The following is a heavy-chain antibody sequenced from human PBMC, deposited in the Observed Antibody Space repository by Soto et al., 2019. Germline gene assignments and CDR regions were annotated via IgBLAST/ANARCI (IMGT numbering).Heavy chain of an antibody. J-gene: IGHJ4*02. D-gene: IGHD2-15*01. Sequence: GGSLRLSCSASGFIFSESTIYWVRQVPGKGLEAISAVSTSGRSTYYADSVKDRFTISRDNSKNTLFLQMGSLRPEDTAVYYCVKQAHGLDGVAFDYWGQGTQVTSPQ. CDR2: VSTSGRST. V-gene: IGHV3-64D*06. CDR3: VKQAHGLDGVAFDY. CDR1: GFIFSEST.